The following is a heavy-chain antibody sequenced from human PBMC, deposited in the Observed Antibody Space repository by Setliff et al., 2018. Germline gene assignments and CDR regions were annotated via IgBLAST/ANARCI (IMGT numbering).Heavy chain of an antibody. D-gene: IGHD3-9*01. J-gene: IGHJ6*03. V-gene: IGHV1-18*01. CDR3: ARDGDILTTYYIYYYYMDV. Sequence: ASVKVSCKAFGYTFAKYGTSWVRQAPGQGLEWMGWISGYNGYTVYAQKLQGRVTLTTDTSTGTAYMEVSRLRSDDTAVYFCARDGDILTTYYIYYYYMDVWGKGTTVTVSS. CDR2: ISGYNGYT. CDR1: GYTFAKYG.